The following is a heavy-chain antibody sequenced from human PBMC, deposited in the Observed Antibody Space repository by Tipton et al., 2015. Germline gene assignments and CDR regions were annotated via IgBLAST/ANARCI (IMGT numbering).Heavy chain of an antibody. V-gene: IGHV3-33*01. D-gene: IGHD3-3*01. CDR3: ARDEYDFYMWYYYYGMDV. J-gene: IGHJ6*02. CDR1: GFTFSSYG. CDR2: IWYDGSNK. Sequence: SLRLSCAASGFTFSSYGMHWVRQAPGKGLEWVAVIWYDGSNKYYADSVKGRFTISRDNSKNTLYLQMNSLRAEGTAVYYCARDEYDFYMWYYYYGMDVWGQGTTVTVSS.